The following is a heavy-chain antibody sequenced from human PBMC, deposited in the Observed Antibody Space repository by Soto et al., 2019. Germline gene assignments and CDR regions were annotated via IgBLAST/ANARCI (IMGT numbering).Heavy chain of an antibody. CDR1: GGSISSYY. CDR3: AGQYSSSWYWFDP. V-gene: IGHV4-59*01. J-gene: IGHJ5*02. D-gene: IGHD6-13*01. Sequence: QVQLQESGPGLVKPSETLSITCTVSGGSISSYYWSWIRQPPGKGLEWIGYIYYSGRTNYNPSLQNRVTISVGTSKNQFSLKLSSVTAADTAVYYCAGQYSSSWYWFDPWVQGPLVTVYS. CDR2: IYYSGRT.